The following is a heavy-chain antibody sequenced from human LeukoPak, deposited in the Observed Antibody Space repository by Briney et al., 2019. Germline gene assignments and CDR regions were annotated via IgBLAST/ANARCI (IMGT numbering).Heavy chain of an antibody. CDR1: TFTFSSYA. Sequence: PGGSLRLSCAASTFTFSSYAMHWVRQAPGKGLEWVAVISYDGSKEYYADSVKGRFTISRDSSKNTLYLQMNSLRAEDTAVYYCARDPTIFIAVAGTNYFDYWGQGTLVTVSS. D-gene: IGHD6-19*01. CDR2: ISYDGSKE. CDR3: ARDPTIFIAVAGTNYFDY. J-gene: IGHJ4*02. V-gene: IGHV3-30*04.